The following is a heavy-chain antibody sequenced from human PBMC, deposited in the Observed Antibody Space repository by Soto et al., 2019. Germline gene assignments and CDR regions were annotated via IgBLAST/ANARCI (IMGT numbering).Heavy chain of an antibody. CDR1: GASFSGYY. D-gene: IGHD3-3*01. Sequence: SETLSLTCAVCGASFSGYYWRWIRPPPGKGLEWIGEINHSGSTNYNPSLKSRVTISVDTSKNQFSLKLSSVTAADTAVYYCARGGHDFWSGYYGSNYYYGMDVWGQGTTVT. V-gene: IGHV4-34*01. CDR2: INHSGST. J-gene: IGHJ6*02. CDR3: ARGGHDFWSGYYGSNYYYGMDV.